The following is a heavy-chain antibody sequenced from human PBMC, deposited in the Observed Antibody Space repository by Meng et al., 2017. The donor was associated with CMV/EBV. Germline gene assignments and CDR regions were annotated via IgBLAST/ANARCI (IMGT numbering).Heavy chain of an antibody. CDR2: INHSGST. D-gene: IGHD3-3*01. CDR1: GGSFSGYY. J-gene: IGHJ5*02. Sequence: HVPLQQWGAGLLKPSETLSLTCAVYGGSFSGYYWSWIRQPPGKGLEWIGEINHSGSTNYNPSLKSRVTISVDTSKNQFSLKLSSVTAADTAVYYCARGSRRLPRFNWFDPWGQGTLVTVSS. CDR3: ARGSRRLPRFNWFDP. V-gene: IGHV4-34*01.